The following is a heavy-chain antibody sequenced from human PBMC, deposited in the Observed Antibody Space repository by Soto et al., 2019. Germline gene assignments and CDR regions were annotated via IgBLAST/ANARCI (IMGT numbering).Heavy chain of an antibody. J-gene: IGHJ6*03. D-gene: IGHD2-15*01. V-gene: IGHV3-30*18. Sequence: PGGSLRLSCAASGFTFSSYGMHWVRQAPGKGLEWVAVISYDGSNKYYADSVKGRFIVSRDNSKNTLYLQMNSLRAEDTAVYYCAKGKTLTPGGFYYYMDAWGKGTTVTVSS. CDR3: AKGKTLTPGGFYYYMDA. CDR1: GFTFSSYG. CDR2: ISYDGSNK.